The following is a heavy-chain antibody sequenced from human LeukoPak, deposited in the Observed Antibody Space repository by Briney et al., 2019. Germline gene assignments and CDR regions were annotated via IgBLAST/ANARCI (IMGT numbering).Heavy chain of an antibody. J-gene: IGHJ3*02. CDR2: IRSKANSYAT. Sequence: GGSLRLSCAASGFTFSGSAMHWVRQASGKGLECVGRIRSKANSYATAYAASVKGRFTISRDDSKNTAYLQMNSLKTEDTAVYYCTKQVGGSYFMLAFDILGQGKIVTVSS. V-gene: IGHV3-73*01. CDR3: TKQVGGSYFMLAFDI. CDR1: GFTFSGSA. D-gene: IGHD1-26*01.